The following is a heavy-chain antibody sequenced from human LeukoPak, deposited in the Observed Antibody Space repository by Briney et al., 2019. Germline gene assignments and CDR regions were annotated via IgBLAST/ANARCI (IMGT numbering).Heavy chain of an antibody. J-gene: IGHJ6*03. D-gene: IGHD3-10*01. CDR3: AREYPRYYYGSGSRKDYYYYYMDV. V-gene: IGHV4-34*01. CDR1: GGSISSGYD. CDR2: INHSGST. Sequence: SETLSLTYAVSGGSISSGYDWSWIRPPPGKGLEWIGEINHSGSTNYNPSLRSRVTISVDTSKNQFSLKLSSVTAADTAVYYCAREYPRYYYGSGSRKDYYYYYMDVWGKGTTVTVSS.